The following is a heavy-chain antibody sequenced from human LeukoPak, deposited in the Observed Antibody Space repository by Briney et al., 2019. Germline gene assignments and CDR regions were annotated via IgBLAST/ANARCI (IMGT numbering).Heavy chain of an antibody. J-gene: IGHJ3*01. D-gene: IGHD1-1*01. Sequence: GGSLRLSCAASGFTFSSYEMNWVRQAPGKGLEWVSYISSSGSTIYYADSVKGRFTISRDNAKNSLYLQMNSLRAEDTAVYYCVRCTFVLHKRCSAFDVWGQGTMVTVSA. V-gene: IGHV3-48*03. CDR1: GFTFSSYE. CDR3: VRCTFVLHKRCSAFDV. CDR2: ISSSGSTI.